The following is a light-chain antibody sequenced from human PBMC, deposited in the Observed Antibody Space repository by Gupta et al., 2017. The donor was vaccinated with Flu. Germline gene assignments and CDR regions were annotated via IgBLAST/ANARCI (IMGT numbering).Light chain of an antibody. J-gene: IGLJ2*01. Sequence: ISISCTGISNDVGDYDYVSWYKQHPGKAPQLIIYDVSQRPSGVSDRLSGSKSGSTASLTISGLQADDEADYYCSSYTTTSASVLFGGGTKLTVL. CDR2: DVS. CDR1: SNDVGDYDY. CDR3: SSYTTTSASVL. V-gene: IGLV2-14*03.